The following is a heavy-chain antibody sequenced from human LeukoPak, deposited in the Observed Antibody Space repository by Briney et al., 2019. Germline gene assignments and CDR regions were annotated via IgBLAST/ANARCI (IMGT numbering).Heavy chain of an antibody. V-gene: IGHV4-59*12. CDR3: ARDRILTGYYTFDY. CDR2: IYYSGST. D-gene: IGHD3-9*01. J-gene: IGHJ4*02. CDR1: GGSISSYY. Sequence: ASETLSLTCTVSGGSISSYYWSWIRQPPGKGLEWIGYIYYSGSTNYNPSLKSRVTISVDTSKNQFSLKLSSVTAADTAVYYCARDRILTGYYTFDYWGQGTLVTVSS.